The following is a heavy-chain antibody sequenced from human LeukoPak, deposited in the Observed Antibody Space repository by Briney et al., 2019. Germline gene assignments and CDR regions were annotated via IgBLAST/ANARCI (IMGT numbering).Heavy chain of an antibody. V-gene: IGHV4-30-2*01. CDR2: IYHSGST. D-gene: IGHD5-18*01. J-gene: IGHJ5*02. CDR1: GGSISSGGYS. Sequence: PSQTLSLTCTVSGGSISSGGYSWSWIRQPPGKGLEWIGYIYHSGSTYYNPSLKSRVTISVDRSKNQFSLKLSSVTAADTAVYYCARGIDSYGPGNWFDPWGQGTLATVSS. CDR3: ARGIDSYGPGNWFDP.